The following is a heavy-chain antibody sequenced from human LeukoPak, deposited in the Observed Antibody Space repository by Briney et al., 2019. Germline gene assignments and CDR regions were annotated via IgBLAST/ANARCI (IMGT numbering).Heavy chain of an antibody. CDR1: GFTFSSYG. CDR3: ASSSWGNYEGY. CDR2: ISYDGSNK. D-gene: IGHD3-16*01. V-gene: IGHV3-30*03. J-gene: IGHJ4*02. Sequence: PGGSLRLSCAASGFTFSSYGMHWVRQAPGKGLEWVAVISYDGSNKYYADSVKGRFTISRDNSKNSLYLQMNGLRDDDTAVYYCASSSWGNYEGYWGQGTLVTVSS.